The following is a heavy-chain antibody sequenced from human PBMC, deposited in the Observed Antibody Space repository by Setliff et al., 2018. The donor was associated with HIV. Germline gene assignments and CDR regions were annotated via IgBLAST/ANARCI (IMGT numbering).Heavy chain of an antibody. CDR1: GGSFSTSNW. CDR3: ACYDSSGHDAFDI. D-gene: IGHD3-22*01. V-gene: IGHV4-4*02. Sequence: SETLSLTCGVSGGSFSTSNWWSWVRQPPGKGLEWIGEIYHSGSTNYNPSLKSRATILVDKSKDQFSLKLNSVTAADTAVYYCACYDSSGHDAFDIWGQGTMVTVSS. CDR2: IYHSGST. J-gene: IGHJ3*02.